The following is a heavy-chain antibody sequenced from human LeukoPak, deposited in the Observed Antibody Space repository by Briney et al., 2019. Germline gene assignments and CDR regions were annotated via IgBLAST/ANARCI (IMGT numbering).Heavy chain of an antibody. Sequence: PGRSLRLSCAASGFTFDDYAMHWVRQAPGKGLEWVSGISWNSGSIGYADSVKGRFTISRDNAKNSLYLQMNSLRAEDTALYYCAKGKAVAGTLFIRGYYFDYWGQGTLVTVSS. CDR2: ISWNSGSI. CDR1: GFTFDDYA. J-gene: IGHJ4*02. D-gene: IGHD6-19*01. CDR3: AKGKAVAGTLFIRGYYFDY. V-gene: IGHV3-9*01.